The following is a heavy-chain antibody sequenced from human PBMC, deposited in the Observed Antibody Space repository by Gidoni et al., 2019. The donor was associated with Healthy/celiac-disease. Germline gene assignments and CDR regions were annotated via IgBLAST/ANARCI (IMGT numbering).Heavy chain of an antibody. Sequence: QVQLVESGGGVVQPARPLRLSCTASGFTFSSYAMHWVRQATGKGLEWVAGISYYGSNKYYADSVKGRFTISRDNSKKTLYLQLNSLRAEDTAVYYCARGRGNSIIDYWGQGTLVTVSS. CDR3: ARGRGNSIIDY. D-gene: IGHD3-3*02. J-gene: IGHJ4*02. CDR1: GFTFSSYA. V-gene: IGHV3-30-3*01. CDR2: ISYYGSNK.